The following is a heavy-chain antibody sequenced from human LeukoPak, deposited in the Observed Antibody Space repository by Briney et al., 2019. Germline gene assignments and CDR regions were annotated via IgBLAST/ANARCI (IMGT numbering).Heavy chain of an antibody. CDR3: ATEPKLEMATILSYDY. D-gene: IGHD5-24*01. Sequence: GGSLRLSCAASGFTFSSYAMSWVRQAPGKGLEWVSAISGSGGSTYYADSVKGRFTISRDNSKNTLYLQMNSLRAEATAVYYCATEPKLEMATILSYDYWGQGTLVTVSS. V-gene: IGHV3-23*01. CDR2: ISGSGGST. CDR1: GFTFSSYA. J-gene: IGHJ4*02.